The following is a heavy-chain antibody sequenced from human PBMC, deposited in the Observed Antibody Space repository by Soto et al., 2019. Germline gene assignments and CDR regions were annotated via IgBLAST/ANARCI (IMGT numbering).Heavy chain of an antibody. CDR2: TIPMFGPP. Sequence: STVRVSCKASGGTFSKYAFSWVRQAPGQALEWLGGTIPMFGPPNYAQKFQGRVAISADESTSTVYMELSSLRSEDTAVYFCARPLRDRNYYYDMVVWGQGTTVTVSS. V-gene: IGHV1-69*13. D-gene: IGHD3-22*01. CDR1: GGTFSKYA. CDR3: ARPLRDRNYYYDMVV. J-gene: IGHJ6*02.